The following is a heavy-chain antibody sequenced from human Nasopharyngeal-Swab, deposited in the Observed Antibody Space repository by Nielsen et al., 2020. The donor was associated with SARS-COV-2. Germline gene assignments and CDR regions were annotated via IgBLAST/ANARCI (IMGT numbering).Heavy chain of an antibody. D-gene: IGHD5-24*01. V-gene: IGHV3-64*01. J-gene: IGHJ4*02. Sequence: GESLKISCAASGFTFSSYAMHWVRQAPGKGLEYVSAISSNGGSTYYANSVKGRFTISRDNSKNTLYLQMGSLRAEDMAVYYCARGWRWADVYWGQGTLVTVSS. CDR2: ISSNGGST. CDR1: GFTFSSYA. CDR3: ARGWRWADVY.